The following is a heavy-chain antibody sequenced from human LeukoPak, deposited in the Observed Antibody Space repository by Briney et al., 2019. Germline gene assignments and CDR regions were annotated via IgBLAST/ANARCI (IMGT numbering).Heavy chain of an antibody. CDR3: ARLGYYDSSGSDY. D-gene: IGHD3-22*01. V-gene: IGHV4-39*01. CDR1: GGSISSSSYY. J-gene: IGHJ4*02. CDR2: IYYSGST. Sequence: SETLSLTCTVSGGSISSSSYYWGWIRQPPGKGLEWIGSIYYSGSTYYNPSLKSRVTISVDTSKNQFSLKLSSVTAADTAVYYCARLGYYDSSGSDYWGQGNLVTVSS.